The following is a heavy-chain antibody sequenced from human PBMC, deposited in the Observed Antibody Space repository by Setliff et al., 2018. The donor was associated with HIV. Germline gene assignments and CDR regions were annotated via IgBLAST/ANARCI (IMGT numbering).Heavy chain of an antibody. J-gene: IGHJ4*01. V-gene: IGHV4-34*01. CDR1: GGSFSGYY. CDR3: ARGGLNDYTLFYDF. D-gene: IGHD3-3*01. Sequence: PSETLSLTCAVYGGSFSGYYWSWIRQPPGKGLEWIGEINPSGSANYSPSLKSRVTISVGTSKNEFSLKLGSVTAADTAVYFCARGGLNDYTLFYDFWGQGTLVTVSS. CDR2: INPSGSA.